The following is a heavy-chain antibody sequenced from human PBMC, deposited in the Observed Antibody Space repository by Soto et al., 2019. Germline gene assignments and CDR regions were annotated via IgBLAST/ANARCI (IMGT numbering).Heavy chain of an antibody. J-gene: IGHJ4*02. CDR1: GFTFDDYA. Sequence: PGGSLRLSCAASGFTFDDYAMHWVRQAPGKGLEWVSGISWNSGSIGYADSVKGRFTISRDNSKNTLYLQMNSLRAEDTAVYYCAKDLETVAGLDYWGQGTLVTVSS. D-gene: IGHD6-19*01. V-gene: IGHV3-9*01. CDR3: AKDLETVAGLDY. CDR2: ISWNSGSI.